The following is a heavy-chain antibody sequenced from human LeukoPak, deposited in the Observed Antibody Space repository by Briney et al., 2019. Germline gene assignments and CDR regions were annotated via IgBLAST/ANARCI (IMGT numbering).Heavy chain of an antibody. Sequence: GGSLRLSCAASGFTFSSYWMTWVRQAPGKGLEWVANLNQYGNDKYYADSVRGRFTISRDDARDSLYLQMNSLRAEDTALYYCSRDLGTGRPHDFWGQGTLVTVSS. V-gene: IGHV3-7*01. J-gene: IGHJ4*02. CDR3: SRDLGTGRPHDF. CDR1: GFTFSSYW. D-gene: IGHD3/OR15-3a*01. CDR2: LNQYGNDK.